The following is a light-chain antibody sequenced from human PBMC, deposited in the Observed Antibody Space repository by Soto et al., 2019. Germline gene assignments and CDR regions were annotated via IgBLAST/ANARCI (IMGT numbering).Light chain of an antibody. CDR3: MQALQTRWT. Sequence: DIVMTQSPLSLPVTPGEPASISCRSSQSLLHSNGYNYLDWYLQKPGQSPQLLIYLGSNRASGVHDRFRGRGSGPHLILKIRSVEAEHVGVYSCMQALQTRWTLGQGTQVEIK. V-gene: IGKV2-28*01. CDR1: QSLLHSNGYNY. J-gene: IGKJ1*01. CDR2: LGS.